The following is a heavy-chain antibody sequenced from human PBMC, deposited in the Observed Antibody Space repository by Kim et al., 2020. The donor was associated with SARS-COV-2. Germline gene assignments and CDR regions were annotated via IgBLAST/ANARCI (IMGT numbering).Heavy chain of an antibody. V-gene: IGHV3-11*04. CDR3: ARGRGPGYNYWNGMDV. Sequence: GGSLRLSCEASGFTFSDHYMNWVRQAPGQGLEWVSYISSSGYTIYQADSVKGRFTISRDNAKNSLYLQMNSLRGEDTAEYYCARGRGPGYNYWNGMDVWGQGATVTVSS. J-gene: IGHJ6*02. CDR1: GFTFSDHY. D-gene: IGHD5-12*01. CDR2: ISSSGYTI.